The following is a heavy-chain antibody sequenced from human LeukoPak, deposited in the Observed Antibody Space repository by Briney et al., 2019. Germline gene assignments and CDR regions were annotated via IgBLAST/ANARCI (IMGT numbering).Heavy chain of an antibody. D-gene: IGHD2-2*01. Sequence: SQTLSLTCAITGDIVSSNSVTWNWIRQSPSRGLEWLGRTYYRSTWYNDYAVSVRGRITVNPDTSKNQFSLHLNSVTPEDTAVYYCARRLTQYDCFDPWGQGILVTVSS. V-gene: IGHV6-1*01. CDR3: ARRLTQYDCFDP. CDR2: TYYRSTWYN. J-gene: IGHJ5*02. CDR1: GDIVSSNSVT.